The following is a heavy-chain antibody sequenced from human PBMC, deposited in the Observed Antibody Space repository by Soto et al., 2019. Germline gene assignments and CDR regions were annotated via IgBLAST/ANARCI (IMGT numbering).Heavy chain of an antibody. CDR2: IYSGGST. CDR3: AREQLAPRGGLDV. V-gene: IGHV3-53*01. J-gene: IGHJ6*02. Sequence: GGSLRLSCAASGFTVSSNYMSWVRQAPGKGLEWVSVIYSGGSTYYADSVKGRFTISRDNSKNTLYLQMNSLRAEDTAVYYCAREQLAPRGGLDVWGQGTTVTVYS. D-gene: IGHD6-6*01. CDR1: GFTVSSNY.